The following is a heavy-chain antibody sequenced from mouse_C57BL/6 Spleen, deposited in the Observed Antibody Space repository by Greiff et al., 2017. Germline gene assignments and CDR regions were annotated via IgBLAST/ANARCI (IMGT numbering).Heavy chain of an antibody. V-gene: IGHV1-15*01. Sequence: QVQLQQSGAELVRPGASVTLSCKASGYTFTDYEMHWVKQTPVHGLEWIGAIDPETGGTAYNQKFKGKAILTADKSSSTAYMELRSLTSEDSAVCYCTRDYEDWFACWGQGTLVTVSA. CDR3: TRDYEDWFAC. J-gene: IGHJ3*01. CDR1: GYTFTDYE. D-gene: IGHD2-4*01. CDR2: IDPETGGT.